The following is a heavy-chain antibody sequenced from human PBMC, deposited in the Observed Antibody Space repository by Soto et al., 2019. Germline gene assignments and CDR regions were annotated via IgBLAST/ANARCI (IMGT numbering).Heavy chain of an antibody. CDR1: GGSISISSYY. J-gene: IGHJ4*02. Sequence: SETLSLTCTVSGGSISISSYYWGWIRLPPGKGLEWIGSIYYSGSTYYNPSLKSRVTISVDTSKNQFSLKLSSVTAADTAVYCRAGKRGGIGYLGQGTLVTVSS. V-gene: IGHV4-39*01. CDR2: IYYSGST. D-gene: IGHD3-10*01. CDR3: AGKRGGIGY.